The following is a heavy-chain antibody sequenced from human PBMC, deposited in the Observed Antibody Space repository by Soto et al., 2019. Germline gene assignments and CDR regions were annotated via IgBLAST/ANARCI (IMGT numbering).Heavy chain of an antibody. CDR3: AKEVWSGPMDV. CDR2: ILYDGSNK. J-gene: IGHJ6*02. D-gene: IGHD3-3*01. V-gene: IGHV3-30*18. CDR1: GFTFSSYG. Sequence: QVQLVESGGGVVQPGRSLRLSCAASGFTFSSYGMHWVRQAPGKGLEWVAVILYDGSNKNYADSVKGRFTISRDNSKNTQYLQMNSLRAEDTAVYYCAKEVWSGPMDVWGQGTTVTVSS.